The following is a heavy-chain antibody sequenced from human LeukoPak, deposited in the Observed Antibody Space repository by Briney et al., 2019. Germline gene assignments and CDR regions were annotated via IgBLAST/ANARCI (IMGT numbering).Heavy chain of an antibody. J-gene: IGHJ5*02. V-gene: IGHV3-66*01. Sequence: GGSLRLSCAASGFTVSSNYMSWVRQAPGKGLEWVSVIYSGGSTYYADSVKGRFTISRDNSKNTLYLQMNSLRAEDTAVYYCARVNYIGVVRDFWWFDPWGQGTLVTVSS. D-gene: IGHD2-2*01. CDR2: IYSGGST. CDR3: ARVNYIGVVRDFWWFDP. CDR1: GFTVSSNY.